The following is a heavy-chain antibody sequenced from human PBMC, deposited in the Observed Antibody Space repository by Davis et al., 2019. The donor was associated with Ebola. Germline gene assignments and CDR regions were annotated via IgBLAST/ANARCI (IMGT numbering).Heavy chain of an antibody. D-gene: IGHD3-16*02. Sequence: ASVTVSCKASGYTFTKYDIAWVRQARGQGLEWMGWMNPNSGNTGYAQKFQGRVTMTRNTSINTAYMQLSSLRSEDSAVYYCAREIKRAVQGSFFENWGQGTLVTVS. J-gene: IGHJ4*02. V-gene: IGHV1-8*01. CDR1: GYTFTKYD. CDR2: MNPNSGNT. CDR3: AREIKRAVQGSFFEN.